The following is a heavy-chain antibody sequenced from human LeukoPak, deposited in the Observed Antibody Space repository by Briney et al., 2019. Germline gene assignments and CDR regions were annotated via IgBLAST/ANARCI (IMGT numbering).Heavy chain of an antibody. V-gene: IGHV3-64*01. CDR3: ARVGYTRYYYYGLDV. J-gene: IGHJ6*02. D-gene: IGHD1-14*01. Sequence: GESLRLTCAASGFTISSYGMYWGRQATGQGMECVSSIRRNGGSTHYAKSVKRRLTISRDNSNHTLYLQKGRLRAEAMPVYYCARVGYTRYYYYGLDVWGQGTQLIV. CDR1: GFTISSYG. CDR2: IRRNGGST.